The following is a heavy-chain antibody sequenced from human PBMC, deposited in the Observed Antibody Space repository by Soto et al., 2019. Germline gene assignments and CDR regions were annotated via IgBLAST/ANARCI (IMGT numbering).Heavy chain of an antibody. V-gene: IGHV3-23*01. D-gene: IGHD2-15*01. CDR1: GLSFVNYA. Sequence: GGSLRLSCAASGLSFVNYALNWVRQAPGKGLEWLSGISCSGTGTYYADSVKGRCTISRDNYREMLYLQMNSLSGEDTAVYYCPKATTNGGCFNPLDSWGQGDLGPVSS. CDR3: PKATTNGGCFNPLDS. J-gene: IGHJ4*02. CDR2: ISCSGTGT.